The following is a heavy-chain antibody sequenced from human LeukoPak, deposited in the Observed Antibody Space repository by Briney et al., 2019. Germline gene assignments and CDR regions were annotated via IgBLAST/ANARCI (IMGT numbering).Heavy chain of an antibody. D-gene: IGHD3-16*01. J-gene: IGHJ4*02. V-gene: IGHV3-21*01. CDR2: ITGDSTYI. Sequence: GGSLRLSCAASGFTFSDYTLNWVRQPPGKGLEWVSSITGDSTYIYYADSVKGRFTISRDNAKNSLYLHINSLRAEDTAVYYCARVQGSPYWGQGTLVTVSS. CDR1: GFTFSDYT. CDR3: ARVQGSPY.